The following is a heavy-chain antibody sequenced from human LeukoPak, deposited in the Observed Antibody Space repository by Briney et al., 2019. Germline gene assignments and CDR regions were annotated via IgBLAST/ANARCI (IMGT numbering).Heavy chain of an antibody. V-gene: IGHV4-30-4*01. CDR2: IYYSGST. Sequence: PSETLSLTCTVSGGSISSGDYYWSWIRQPPGKGLEWIGYIYYSGSTYYNPSLKSRVTISVDTSKNQFSLKLSSVTAADTAVYYCARDPLYGSGSYYTLGRAFDIWGQGTMVTISS. CDR3: ARDPLYGSGSYYTLGRAFDI. J-gene: IGHJ3*02. CDR1: GGSISSGDYY. D-gene: IGHD3-10*01.